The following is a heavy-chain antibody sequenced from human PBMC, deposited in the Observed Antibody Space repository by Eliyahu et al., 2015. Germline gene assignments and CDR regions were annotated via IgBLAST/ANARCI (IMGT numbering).Heavy chain of an antibody. D-gene: IGHD6-19*01. J-gene: IGHJ4*02. V-gene: IGHV3-33*01. Sequence: QVQLVESGGGVVQPGRSLRLSCAAXGFTFSSYGMHWVRQAPGKGLEWXAVIWYDGSNKYYADSVKGRFTISRDNSKNTLYLQMNSLRAEDTAVYYCARDEEQWLVKYLFDYWGQGTLVTVSS. CDR2: IWYDGSNK. CDR3: ARDEEQWLVKYLFDY. CDR1: GFTFSSYG.